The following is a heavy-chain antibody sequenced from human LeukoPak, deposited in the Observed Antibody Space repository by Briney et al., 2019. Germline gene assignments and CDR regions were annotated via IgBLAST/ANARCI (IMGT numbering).Heavy chain of an antibody. CDR3: APKVVGSTPFDY. CDR2: ISGSGGNT. V-gene: IGHV3-23*01. Sequence: GGSLRLSCAASGFTFSSYAMSWVRQAPGKGLEWVSSISGSGGNTYYADSVKGRFTISRDNSKNTLYLQMNRLRAEDTAVYYCAPKVVGSTPFDYWGQGTLVTVSS. CDR1: GFTFSSYA. J-gene: IGHJ4*02. D-gene: IGHD2-15*01.